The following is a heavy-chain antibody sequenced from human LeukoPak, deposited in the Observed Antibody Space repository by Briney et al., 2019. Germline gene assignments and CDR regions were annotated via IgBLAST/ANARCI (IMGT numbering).Heavy chain of an antibody. V-gene: IGHV3-7*01. Sequence: QTGGSLRLSCAASGFTFSEYAMNWVRQAPGKGLEWVANIKQDGSEKYYVDSVKGRFTISRDNAKNSLYLQMNNLRVEDTAVYFCARGQRLGSWGQGTLVIVSS. D-gene: IGHD3-9*01. CDR3: ARGQRLGS. J-gene: IGHJ4*02. CDR1: GFTFSEYA. CDR2: IKQDGSEK.